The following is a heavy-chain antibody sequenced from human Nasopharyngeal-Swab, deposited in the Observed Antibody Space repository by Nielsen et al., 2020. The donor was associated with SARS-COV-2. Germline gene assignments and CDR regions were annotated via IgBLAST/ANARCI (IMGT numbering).Heavy chain of an antibody. J-gene: IGHJ4*02. Sequence: SETLSLTCTVSGCSISSSSYYWGWIRQPPGKGLEWIGCIYYSGSTYYNPSLKSRVTISVDTSKNQFSLKLSSVTAADTAVYYCARRQGGWLQAVHYFDYWGQGTLVTVSS. V-gene: IGHV4-39*01. D-gene: IGHD5-24*01. CDR2: IYYSGST. CDR3: ARRQGGWLQAVHYFDY. CDR1: GCSISSSSYY.